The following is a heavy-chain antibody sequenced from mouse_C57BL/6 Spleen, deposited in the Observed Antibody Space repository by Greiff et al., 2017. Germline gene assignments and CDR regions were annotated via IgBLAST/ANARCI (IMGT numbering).Heavy chain of an antibody. Sequence: EVQLQQSGPGLVKPSQSLSLTCSVTGYSITSGYYWNWIRQFPGNKLEWMGYISYDGSNNYNPSLKNRISITRDTSKNQFFLKLNSVTTEDTATYYCAITTVVATPYAMDYWGQGTSVTVSS. CDR3: AITTVVATPYAMDY. CDR1: GYSITSGYY. CDR2: ISYDGSN. D-gene: IGHD1-1*01. V-gene: IGHV3-6*01. J-gene: IGHJ4*01.